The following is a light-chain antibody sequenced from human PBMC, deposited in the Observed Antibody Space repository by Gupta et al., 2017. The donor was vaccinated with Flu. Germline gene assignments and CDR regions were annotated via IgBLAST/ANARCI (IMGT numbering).Light chain of an antibody. V-gene: IGKV3-20*01. CDR1: QSVSSNF. CDR3: QGYCASQYT. Sequence: EIVLTQSPGTLSLSPGERATLSCRASQSVSSNFLAWYQQKPARPPRLLIYGASSRATGVPDRFRGSGSGTDFTLTISRLEPEDFAVYYCQGYCASQYTFGQGTKMEI. CDR2: GAS. J-gene: IGKJ2*01.